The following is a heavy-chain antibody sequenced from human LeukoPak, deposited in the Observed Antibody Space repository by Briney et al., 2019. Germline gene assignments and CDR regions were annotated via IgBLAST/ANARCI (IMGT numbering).Heavy chain of an antibody. CDR2: INHSGST. J-gene: IGHJ4*02. CDR3: AREGGYCSSTSCYAPYDY. CDR1: GGSFSGYY. Sequence: SETLSLTCAVYGGSFSGYYWSWIRQPPGKGLEWIGEINHSGSTNYNPSLKSRVTISADTSKNQFSLKLSSVTAADTAVYYCAREGGYCSSTSCYAPYDYWGQGTLVTVSS. V-gene: IGHV4-34*01. D-gene: IGHD2-2*01.